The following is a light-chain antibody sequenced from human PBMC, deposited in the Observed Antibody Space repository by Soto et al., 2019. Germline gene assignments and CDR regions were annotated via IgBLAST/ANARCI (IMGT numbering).Light chain of an antibody. CDR3: CSYAGNRIFV. Sequence: QSVLTQPASVSGSPGQSITISCIGTSSDVGAYDLVSWYQQHPGTAPRLIIYEELRRPSGIDSRFSGSKSGNTASLTISGLLAEDEGNYHCCSYAGNRIFVFGGGTKLTVL. V-gene: IGLV2-23*01. CDR1: SSDVGAYDL. CDR2: EEL. J-gene: IGLJ3*02.